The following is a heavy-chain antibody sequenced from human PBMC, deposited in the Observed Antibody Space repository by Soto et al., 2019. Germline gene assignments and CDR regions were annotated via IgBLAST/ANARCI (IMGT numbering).Heavy chain of an antibody. V-gene: IGHV3-23*01. J-gene: IGHJ6*03. CDR1: GFTFGTYA. Sequence: EVQLLESGGGLVQPGGSLRLSCAASGFTFGTYAMKWLRQAPGRGLECVSFISCSGRTTYYEDSVKGRFTVSRDNSKNTMYLQMNSLRAEDTALYYCAKFRGPSYSYYYMDVWGKGTTVTVSS. CDR2: ISCSGRTT. D-gene: IGHD3-16*01. CDR3: AKFRGPSYSYYYMDV.